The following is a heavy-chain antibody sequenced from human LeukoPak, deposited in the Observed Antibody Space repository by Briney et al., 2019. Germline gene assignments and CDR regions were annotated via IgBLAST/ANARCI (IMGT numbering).Heavy chain of an antibody. D-gene: IGHD3-22*01. CDR3: ARGANYYDSSGYSATFDY. V-gene: IGHV4-61*08. CDR2: IDYSRST. Sequence: PSETLSLTCTVSGGSVSSGGYYWSWIRQPPGKGLEWIGYIDYSRSTYDNPSLKSRVTISIDTSKNQFSLKLRSVTAADTAVYYCARGANYYDSSGYSATFDYWGQGTLVTVSS. CDR1: GGSVSSGGYY. J-gene: IGHJ4*02.